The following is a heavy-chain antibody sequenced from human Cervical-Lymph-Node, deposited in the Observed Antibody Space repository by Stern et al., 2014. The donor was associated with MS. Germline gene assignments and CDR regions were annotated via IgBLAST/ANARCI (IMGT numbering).Heavy chain of an antibody. J-gene: IGHJ6*02. V-gene: IGHV3-33*01. D-gene: IGHD2-2*01. CDR3: ARDPTDIVVVPAARYGMDV. Sequence: VQLVQSGGGVVQPGRSLRLSCAASGLTFSTYGMHWVRQAPGKGLEWVAAVWNDGTKKFYADSVKGRFTISRDNSKNTLYLQMNSLRVEDTAVYYCARDPTDIVVVPAARYGMDVWGQGTTVTVSS. CDR2: VWNDGTKK. CDR1: GLTFSTYG.